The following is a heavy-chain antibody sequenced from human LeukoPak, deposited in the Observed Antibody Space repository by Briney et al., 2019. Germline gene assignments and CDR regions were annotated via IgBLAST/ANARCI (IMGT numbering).Heavy chain of an antibody. CDR2: IIYTGDVT. D-gene: IGHD6-19*01. J-gene: IGHJ4*02. V-gene: IGHV3-23*01. CDR1: GFTFSGYA. CDR3: AKTGTSGWFLDY. Sequence: PGGSLRLSRAASGFTFSGYAMTWVRQAPGKGLEWVSIIIYTGDVTYYADSVKGRFTIARDNSKNTLYLQMDSLRAEDTALYYCAKTGTSGWFLDYWGQGTLVTVSS.